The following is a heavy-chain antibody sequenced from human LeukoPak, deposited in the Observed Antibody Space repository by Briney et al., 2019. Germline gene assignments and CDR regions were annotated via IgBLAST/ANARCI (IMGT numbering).Heavy chain of an antibody. Sequence: SSETLSLTCTVSGGSISSSSYYWGWIRQPPGKGLEWIGSIYYSGSTYYNPSLKSRVTISVDTSKNQFSLKLSSVTAADTAVYYCARWLGGYYDSSGYSRGFDYWGQGTLVTVSS. CDR1: GGSISSSSYY. CDR3: ARWLGGYYDSSGYSRGFDY. V-gene: IGHV4-39*07. CDR2: IYYSGST. J-gene: IGHJ4*02. D-gene: IGHD3-22*01.